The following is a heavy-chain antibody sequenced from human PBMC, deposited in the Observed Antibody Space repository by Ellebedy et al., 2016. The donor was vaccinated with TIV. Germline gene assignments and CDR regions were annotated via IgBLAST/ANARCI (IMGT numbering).Heavy chain of an antibody. V-gene: IGHV3-23*01. D-gene: IGHD4-17*01. CDR3: AKRPAYTVTRGYYFDY. J-gene: IGHJ4*02. CDR2: ISGSGGST. CDR1: GFTFSSYA. Sequence: GGSLRLXXAASGFTFSSYAMSWVRQAPGKGLEWVSAISGSGGSTYYADPVKGRFTISRDNSKNTLYLQMNSLRAEDTAVYYCAKRPAYTVTRGYYFDYWGQGTLVTVSS.